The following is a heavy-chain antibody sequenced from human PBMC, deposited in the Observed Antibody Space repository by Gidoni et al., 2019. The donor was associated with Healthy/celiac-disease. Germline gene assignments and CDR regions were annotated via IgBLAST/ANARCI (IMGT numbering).Heavy chain of an antibody. CDR1: GGSISSGGYY. CDR3: ARDGERSVVTPSLNWFDP. D-gene: IGHD2-15*01. CDR2: IYYSGST. Sequence: QVQLQESGPGLVKPSQTLSLTCTVSGGSISSGGYYWSWIRQHPGKGLEWIGYIYYSGSTYYNPSLKSRVTISVDTSKNQFSLKLSSVTAADTAVYYCARDGERSVVTPSLNWFDPWGQGTLVTVSS. J-gene: IGHJ5*02. V-gene: IGHV4-31*03.